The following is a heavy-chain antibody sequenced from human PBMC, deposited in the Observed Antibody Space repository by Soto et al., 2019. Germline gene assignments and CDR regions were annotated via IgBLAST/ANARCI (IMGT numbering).Heavy chain of an antibody. J-gene: IGHJ2*01. CDR1: GFSFTSYD. D-gene: IGHD1-26*01. CDR2: MNPDTGNT. V-gene: IGHV1-8*01. Sequence: QVQLVQSGAEVKKPGASVKVSCKASGFSFTSYDINWVRQATGQGLEWMGWMNPDTGNTGYAQKYQARVTMTSNTSIRPDYMELRSLRSQHTAVYYCPSGRVGWEQIHFWYFDLWGRGTLVTVSS. CDR3: PSGRVGWEQIHFWYFDL.